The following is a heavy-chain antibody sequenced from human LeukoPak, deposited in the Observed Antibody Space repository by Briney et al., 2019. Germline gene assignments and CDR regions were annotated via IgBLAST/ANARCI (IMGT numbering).Heavy chain of an antibody. CDR2: IYPGDSDT. CDR1: GYSFTSYW. V-gene: IGHV5-51*01. CDR3: ARVVTSIAVAGTHWFDP. D-gene: IGHD6-19*01. Sequence: GESLKISCKGSGYSFTSYWIGWVRQMPGKGLEWMGIIYPGDSDTRYSPSFQGQVTISADKSISTAYLQWSSLKASDTAMYYCARVVTSIAVAGTHWFDPWGQGTLVTVSS. J-gene: IGHJ5*02.